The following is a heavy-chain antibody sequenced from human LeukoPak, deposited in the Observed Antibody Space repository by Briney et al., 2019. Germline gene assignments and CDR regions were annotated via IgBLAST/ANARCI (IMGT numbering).Heavy chain of an antibody. V-gene: IGHV1-69*04. CDR2: IIPILGIA. J-gene: IGHJ6*02. Sequence: ASVKVSCKASGGTFSSYAISWVRQAPGQGLEWMGRIIPILGIANYAQKFQGRVTMTRNTSISTAYMELSSLRSEDTAVYYCARGGRTIFGVVIHHYYGMDVWGQGTTVTVSS. CDR1: GGTFSSYA. CDR3: ARGGRTIFGVVIHHYYGMDV. D-gene: IGHD3-3*01.